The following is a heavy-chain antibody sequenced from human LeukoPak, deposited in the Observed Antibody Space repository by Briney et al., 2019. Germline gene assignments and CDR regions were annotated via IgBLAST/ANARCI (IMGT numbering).Heavy chain of an antibody. Sequence: GGSLRLSCAASGFTFSSYSMNWVRQAPGKGLEWVSSISSGSSYKYYADSVKGRFTISRDNAKNSLYLQMSNLRAEDTAVYFCARGGGLDVWGQGATVTVSS. CDR2: ISSGSSYK. V-gene: IGHV3-21*04. CDR3: ARGGGLDV. CDR1: GFTFSSYS. J-gene: IGHJ6*02. D-gene: IGHD3-16*01.